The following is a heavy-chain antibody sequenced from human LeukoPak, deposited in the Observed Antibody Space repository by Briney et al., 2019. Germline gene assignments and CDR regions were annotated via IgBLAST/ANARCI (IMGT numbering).Heavy chain of an antibody. CDR3: TMGGQSSSWFWVN. CDR2: IKPDGGEK. J-gene: IGHJ4*02. CDR1: GFTFKDYW. Sequence: GGSLRLSCAASGFTFKDYWMTWVRQAPGKGLEWVANIKPDGGEKYYVDSVKGRFTISRDNAENSLDLQMNSLRAEDTAVYFCTMGGQSSSWFWVNWGQGALVTVSS. D-gene: IGHD6-13*01. V-gene: IGHV3-7*01.